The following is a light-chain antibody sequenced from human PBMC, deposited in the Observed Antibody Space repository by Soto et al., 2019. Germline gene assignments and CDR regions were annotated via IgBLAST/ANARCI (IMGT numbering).Light chain of an antibody. CDR2: GAS. CDR3: QRRTNWPL. V-gene: IGKV3-11*01. J-gene: IGKJ1*01. Sequence: MTQSPATLYLYPGERATLSCRASQSVSSYLAWSPPKPGQAPSLLIYGASNRATGIPARLSARGSGTDFTLPIRSLEPEDFAVYYCQRRTNWPLFGQGTQVDI. CDR1: QSVSSY.